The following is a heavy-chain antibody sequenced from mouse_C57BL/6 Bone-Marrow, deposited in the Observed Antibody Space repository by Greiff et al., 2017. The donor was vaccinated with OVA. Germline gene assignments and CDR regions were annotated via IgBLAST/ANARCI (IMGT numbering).Heavy chain of an antibody. J-gene: IGHJ2*01. CDR3: ARRSIGLHLDY. V-gene: IGHV1-76*01. Sequence: QVQLQQSGAELVRPGASVKLSCKASGYTFTDYYINWVKQRPGQGLEWIARIYPGSGNTYYNEKFKGKATLTAEKSSSTAYMQLSSLTSEDSAVYFCARRSIGLHLDYWGQGTTLTVSS. CDR1: GYTFTDYY. D-gene: IGHD2-14*01. CDR2: IYPGSGNT.